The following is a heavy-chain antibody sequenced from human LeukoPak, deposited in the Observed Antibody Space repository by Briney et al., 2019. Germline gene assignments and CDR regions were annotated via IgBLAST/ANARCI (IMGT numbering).Heavy chain of an antibody. Sequence: ASVKVSCEVSGYTLTELSMHWVRQAPGKGLEWMGGFDPEDGETIYAQKFQGRVTMTEDTSTDTAYMELSSLRSEDTAVYYCAINPAGRGFNWFDPWGQGTLVTVSS. D-gene: IGHD1-14*01. V-gene: IGHV1-24*01. CDR1: GYTLTELS. CDR3: AINPAGRGFNWFDP. CDR2: FDPEDGET. J-gene: IGHJ5*02.